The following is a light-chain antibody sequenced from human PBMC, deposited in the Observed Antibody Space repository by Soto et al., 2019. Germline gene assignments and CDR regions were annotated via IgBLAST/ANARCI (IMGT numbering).Light chain of an antibody. CDR2: STN. CDR3: VLYMGDGIS. CDR1: ADSVSTSYY. J-gene: IGLJ2*01. V-gene: IGLV8-61*01. Sequence: QAVVTQEPSFSVSPGGTVTLTCGLSADSVSTSYYPSWYQQTPGQAPRTLIYSTNIRSSGVPDRFSGSILGNKAALTITGAQTDDECDYYCVLYMGDGISFGGGTQLTVL.